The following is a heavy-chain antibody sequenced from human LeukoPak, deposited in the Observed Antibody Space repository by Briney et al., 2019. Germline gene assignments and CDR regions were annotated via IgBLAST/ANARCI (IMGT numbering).Heavy chain of an antibody. CDR3: ARGLAYCGGDCYRALDD. V-gene: IGHV3-48*02. D-gene: IGHD2-21*02. CDR1: GFTFSSHT. J-gene: IGHJ4*02. Sequence: GGSLRLSCAASGFTFSSHTMNWVRQAPGKGLEWVSYISSSSRKYYADSVKGRFTISRDNAKNSMYLQMNSLRDEDTAVYYCARGLAYCGGDCYRALDDWGQGTLVTVSS. CDR2: ISSSSRK.